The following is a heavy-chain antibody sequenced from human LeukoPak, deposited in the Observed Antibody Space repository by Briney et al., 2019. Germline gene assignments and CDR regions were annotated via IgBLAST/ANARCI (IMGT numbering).Heavy chain of an antibody. V-gene: IGHV5-51*01. CDR1: GYSFTSNW. CDR3: ARLITFGGGPFDP. CDR2: IYPADSDT. J-gene: IGHJ5*02. D-gene: IGHD3-16*01. Sequence: GESLKISCKGSGYSFTSNWIAWVGQMPAKGLAWMGIIYPADSDTGYRPSFQGQVIILADMSLSTAFLQLNCLKASGPAFDFRARLITFGGGPFDPWGQGTLVTVSS.